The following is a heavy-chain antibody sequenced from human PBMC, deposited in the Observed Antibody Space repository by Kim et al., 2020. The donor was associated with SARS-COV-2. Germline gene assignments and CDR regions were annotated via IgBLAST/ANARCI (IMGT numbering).Heavy chain of an antibody. CDR3: AKPYGAFIAADVFDI. V-gene: IGHV3-23*01. D-gene: IGHD3-16*02. CDR2: ISDSGDTT. Sequence: GGSLRLSCVASGFTFSIYAMSWVPQAPGKGLEWVSAISDSGDTTYYTDSVKGRFTISRDNSKNTLYLQINSLRAEDTAVYYCAKPYGAFIAADVFDIWGQGTMVTVSS. J-gene: IGHJ3*02. CDR1: GFTFSIYA.